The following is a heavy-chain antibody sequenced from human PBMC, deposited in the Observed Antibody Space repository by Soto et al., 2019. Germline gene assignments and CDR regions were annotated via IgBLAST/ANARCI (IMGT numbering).Heavy chain of an antibody. CDR3: ARELQVGYALGFDY. D-gene: IGHD5-12*01. V-gene: IGHV4-30-4*01. J-gene: IGHJ4*02. CDR2: IYYRGST. CDR1: GGSISSGDYY. Sequence: SETLSLTCTVSGGSISSGDYYWSWMRQPPGKGLEWIGYIYYRGSTYYNPSLKSRVTISVDTSKNQFSLKLSAVTAADTAVYYCARELQVGYALGFDYWGQGTLVTVSS.